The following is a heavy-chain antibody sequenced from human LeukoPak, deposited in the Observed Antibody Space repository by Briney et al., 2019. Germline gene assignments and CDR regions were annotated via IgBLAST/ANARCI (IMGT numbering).Heavy chain of an antibody. Sequence: GGSLRLSCVASGFTFNRHDMHWVRQATGKGLEWVSAIGDDGDTYYAGSVKGRFTTSREKAKNSLYLQVNSLTAGDTAVYYCAIGRRDAYNFPFDYWGQGTLVTVSS. J-gene: IGHJ4*02. D-gene: IGHD5-24*01. V-gene: IGHV3-13*01. CDR1: GFTFNRHD. CDR2: IGDDGDT. CDR3: AIGRRDAYNFPFDY.